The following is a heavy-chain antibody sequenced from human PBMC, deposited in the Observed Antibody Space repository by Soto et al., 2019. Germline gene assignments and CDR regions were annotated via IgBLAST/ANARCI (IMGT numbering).Heavy chain of an antibody. CDR1: GFTFSSYA. D-gene: IGHD3-10*01. CDR2: ISYDGSNK. CDR3: ARTYYYGSGSYLDY. J-gene: IGHJ4*02. V-gene: IGHV3-30-3*01. Sequence: QVQLVESGGGVVQPGRSLRLSCAASGFTFSSYAMHWVRQAPGKGLEWVAVISYDGSNKYYADSVKGRFTISRDNSKNTLYLQMNSLRAEDTAVYYCARTYYYGSGSYLDYWVQGTLVTVSS.